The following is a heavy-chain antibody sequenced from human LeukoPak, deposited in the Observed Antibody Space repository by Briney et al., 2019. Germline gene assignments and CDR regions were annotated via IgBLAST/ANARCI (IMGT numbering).Heavy chain of an antibody. CDR1: GFTFSTYW. Sequence: GGSLRLSCAASGFTFSTYWMTWVRQAPGKGLEWMAHIKPDGNEKYYVDSVEGRFTVSRDNAKNSLYLQMHSLRVEDTAVYYCARVFLLVGSGSFDCWGQGTLVTVSS. CDR3: ARVFLLVGSGSFDC. D-gene: IGHD3-22*01. V-gene: IGHV3-7*01. CDR2: IKPDGNEK. J-gene: IGHJ4*02.